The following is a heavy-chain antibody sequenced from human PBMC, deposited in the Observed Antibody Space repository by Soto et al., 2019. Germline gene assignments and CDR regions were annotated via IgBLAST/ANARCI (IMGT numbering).Heavy chain of an antibody. D-gene: IGHD2-21*02. Sequence: QVQLVQSGAEVKKPGSSVKVSCKASGGTFSSYAISWVRQAPGQGLEWMGGIIPIFGTANYAQKFQGRVTITANEPTSTAYRELSSLSSEDTAVYYCAREGHGGDHAFDYWGQGTLVTVSS. CDR1: GGTFSSYA. CDR3: AREGHGGDHAFDY. V-gene: IGHV1-69*12. CDR2: IIPIFGTA. J-gene: IGHJ4*02.